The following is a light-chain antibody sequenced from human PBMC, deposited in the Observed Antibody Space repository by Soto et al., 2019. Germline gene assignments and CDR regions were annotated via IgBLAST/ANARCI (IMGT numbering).Light chain of an antibody. CDR2: DVS. J-gene: IGLJ2*01. CDR1: SSDVGCYNY. Sequence: QSVLTQPASVSGSPGQSITISCTGTSSDVGCYNYVSWYQQHPGKAPKLMIYDVSNRPSGVSNRFSGSKSGNTASLTISGLQAEDEADYYCSSYTSSSTPYVVFGGGTKLTVL. V-gene: IGLV2-14*01. CDR3: SSYTSSSTPYVV.